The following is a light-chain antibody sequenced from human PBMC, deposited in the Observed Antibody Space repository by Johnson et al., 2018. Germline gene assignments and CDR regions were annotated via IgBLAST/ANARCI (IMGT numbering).Light chain of an antibody. CDR3: GTWDSSLSAGNV. CDR1: SSNIGNNY. CDR2: ENN. V-gene: IGLV1-51*02. Sequence: QSVLTQPPSVSAAPGQKVTISCSGSSSNIGNNYVSWYQQLPGTAPNLLIYENNKRPSGIPDRFSGSKSATSATLVLTSVPTGDEADYYCGTWDSSLSAGNVFGTGTKVTVL. J-gene: IGLJ1*01.